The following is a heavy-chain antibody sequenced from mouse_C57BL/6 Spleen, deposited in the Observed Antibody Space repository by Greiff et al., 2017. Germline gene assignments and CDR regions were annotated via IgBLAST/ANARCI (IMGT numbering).Heavy chain of an antibody. V-gene: IGHV5-17*01. J-gene: IGHJ3*01. Sequence: EVKLMESGGGLVKPGGSLKLSCAASGFTFSDYGMHWVRQAPEKGLEWVAYISSGSSTIYYADTVQGRFTISRANAKNTLFLQMTSLRSEDTAMYYCARGAYWGQGTLVTVSA. CDR1: GFTFSDYG. CDR2: ISSGSSTI. CDR3: ARGAY.